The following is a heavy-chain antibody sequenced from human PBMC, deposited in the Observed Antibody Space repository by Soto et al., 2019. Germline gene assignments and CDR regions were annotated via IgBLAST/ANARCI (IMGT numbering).Heavy chain of an antibody. V-gene: IGHV1-18*01. CDR3: ARALYYYDNSGLAY. CDR1: GYTFTSYG. Sequence: QVRLEQSGPEVKKTGASVKVSCKASGYTFTSYGISWVRQAPGQGLEWMGWINIYSGDANYAQSFQDRVTMTRDTSTNTVYMEMRTLRSDDTAVYYCARALYYYDNSGLAYWGQGPLVTVSS. J-gene: IGHJ4*02. CDR2: INIYSGDA. D-gene: IGHD3-22*01.